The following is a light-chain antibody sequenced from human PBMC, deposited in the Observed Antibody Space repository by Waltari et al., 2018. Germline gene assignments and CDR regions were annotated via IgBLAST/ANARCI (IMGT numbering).Light chain of an antibody. CDR1: QSVTSSS. Sequence: EIVLTQSPGTLSLSPGERATPSCGASQSVTSSSLAWYQQKPGQAPRLLMYDASNRAAGIPDRFSGSGSGTDFTLIISRLEPEDFAVYYCHQYGSSPRTFGQGTKVEIK. V-gene: IGKV3-20*01. CDR3: HQYGSSPRT. J-gene: IGKJ1*01. CDR2: DAS.